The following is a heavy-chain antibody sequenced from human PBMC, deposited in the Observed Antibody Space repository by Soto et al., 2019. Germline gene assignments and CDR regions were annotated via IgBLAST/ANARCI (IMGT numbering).Heavy chain of an antibody. V-gene: IGHV4-4*02. CDR1: GGSISTSNG. CDR2: VYRTGST. J-gene: IGHJ4*02. Sequence: SETLSLTCAVSGGSISTSNGWSWVRQPPGKGLEWIGEVYRTGSTNYNPSLESRLTISVDKSKNQFSLKLTSVTAADTAVYYCARARATIAAAAIFDCWGQGTLVTVSS. CDR3: ARARATIAAAAIFDC. D-gene: IGHD6-13*01.